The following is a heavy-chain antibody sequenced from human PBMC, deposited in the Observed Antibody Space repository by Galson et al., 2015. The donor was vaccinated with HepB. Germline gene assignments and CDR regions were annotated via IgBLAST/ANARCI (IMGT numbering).Heavy chain of an antibody. D-gene: IGHD3-10*01. J-gene: IGHJ4*02. CDR1: GFTVSSNY. Sequence: SLRLSCAASGFTVSSNYMSWVRQAPGKGLEWVSVIYSGGSTYYADSVKGRFTISRDNSKNTLYLQMNSLRAEDTAVYYCASPQQSGSYYSENWGQGTLVTASS. CDR3: ASPQQSGSYYSEN. V-gene: IGHV3-66*01. CDR2: IYSGGST.